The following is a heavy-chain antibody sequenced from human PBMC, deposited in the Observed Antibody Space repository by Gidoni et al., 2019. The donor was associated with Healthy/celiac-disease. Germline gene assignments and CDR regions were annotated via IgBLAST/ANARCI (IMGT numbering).Heavy chain of an antibody. CDR1: GGTFSSYA. V-gene: IGHV1-69*06. D-gene: IGHD2-15*01. CDR2: IIPIFGTA. Sequence: QVQLVQSGAAVTPPVSSVTVSCKASGGTFSSYAISWVRQAPGPGLGGMGGIIPIFGTANYAQKLQGRVTITADKSTRTAYMELSSLRSEDTAGYYCARALVVVGAVLAFDIGGQGTMVTGSS. J-gene: IGHJ3*02. CDR3: ARALVVVGAVLAFDI.